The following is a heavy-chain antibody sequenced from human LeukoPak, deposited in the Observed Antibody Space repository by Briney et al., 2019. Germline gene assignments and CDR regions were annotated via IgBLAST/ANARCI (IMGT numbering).Heavy chain of an antibody. CDR3: ARRSITMVRGVNRVNWFDP. CDR2: MNPNSGNT. Sequence: ASVKVSCKASGYTFTSYDINWVRQATGQGLEWMGWMNPNSGNTGYAQKFQGRVTITRNTSISTAYMELSSLRSEDTAVYYCARRSITMVRGVNRVNWFDPWGQGTLVTVSS. CDR1: GYTFTSYD. D-gene: IGHD3-10*01. J-gene: IGHJ5*02. V-gene: IGHV1-8*03.